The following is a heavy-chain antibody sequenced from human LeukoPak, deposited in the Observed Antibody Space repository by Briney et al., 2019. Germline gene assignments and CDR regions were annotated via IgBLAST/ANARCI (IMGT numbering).Heavy chain of an antibody. Sequence: PGGSLRLSCAASGFIFSNYWMSWVRQAPGKGLEWVANIKQDGSEKFYVDSVKGRFTISRDNAKNSLYLQMNSLRAEDTAVYNCARVPLNYYYYMDVWGKGPTVTVSS. V-gene: IGHV3-7*01. CDR3: ARVPLNYYYYMDV. CDR1: GFIFSNYW. J-gene: IGHJ6*03. CDR2: IKQDGSEK.